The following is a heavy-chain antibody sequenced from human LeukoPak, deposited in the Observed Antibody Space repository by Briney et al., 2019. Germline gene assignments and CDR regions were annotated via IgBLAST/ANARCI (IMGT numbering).Heavy chain of an antibody. Sequence: GGSLRLSCAASGFTFRSYEMTWVRQAPGKGLEWVSHISSSGSTIYYADSVKGRFTISRDNAKNSLYLQMNSLRAEDTAVFSCARGGYARPLDYWGQGTLVTVSS. CDR3: ARGGYARPLDY. J-gene: IGHJ4*02. D-gene: IGHD5-12*01. CDR2: ISSSGSTI. CDR1: GFTFRSYE. V-gene: IGHV3-48*03.